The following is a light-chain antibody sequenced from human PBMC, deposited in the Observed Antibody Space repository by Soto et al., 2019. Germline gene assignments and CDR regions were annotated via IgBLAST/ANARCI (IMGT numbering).Light chain of an antibody. Sequence: QSVLTQPPSVSAAPGQKVTISCSGSSSNIGNNYVSWYLHLPGTAPKLLIYENDERHSGIPGRFSGSKSGTSATLGIAGLQTGDEADYYCGAWDSSLRAFVFGTGTKVTVL. CDR3: GAWDSSLRAFV. CDR2: END. J-gene: IGLJ1*01. V-gene: IGLV1-51*01. CDR1: SSNIGNNY.